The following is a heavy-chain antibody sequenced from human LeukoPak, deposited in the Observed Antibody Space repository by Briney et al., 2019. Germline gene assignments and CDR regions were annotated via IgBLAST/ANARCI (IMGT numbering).Heavy chain of an antibody. CDR3: ARAYCSSTSCYLFDY. D-gene: IGHD2-2*01. CDR2: INHSGST. J-gene: IGHJ4*02. V-gene: IGHV4-34*01. Sequence: SETLSLTCAVYGGSFSGYYWSWIRQPPGKGLEWTGEINHSGSTNYNPSLKSRVTISVDTSKNQFSLKLSSVTTADTAVYYCARAYCSSTSCYLFDYWGQGTLATVSS. CDR1: GGSFSGYY.